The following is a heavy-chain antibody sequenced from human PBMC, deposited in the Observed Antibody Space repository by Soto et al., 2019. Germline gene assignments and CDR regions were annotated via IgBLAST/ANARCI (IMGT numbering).Heavy chain of an antibody. Sequence: DVQLVESGGGLVKPGESLRLSCAASGFTFSSYSMNWVRQAPGKGLEWVSSISTSDSYIYYADSVKGRFTISRDNAKKSLYLQMNSLRAEDTALYYCARDSDVVIVPGVRYDYYGMDVWGQGTTVTVSS. CDR3: ARDSDVVIVPGVRYDYYGMDV. V-gene: IGHV3-21*01. CDR2: ISTSDSYI. D-gene: IGHD2-2*01. CDR1: GFTFSSYS. J-gene: IGHJ6*02.